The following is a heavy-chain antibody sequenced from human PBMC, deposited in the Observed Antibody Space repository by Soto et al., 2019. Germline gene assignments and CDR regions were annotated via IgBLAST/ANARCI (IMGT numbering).Heavy chain of an antibody. CDR3: ARLKDIVVVVAEYYFDY. CDR2: IYSGGST. CDR1: GFTVSSNY. J-gene: IGHJ4*02. V-gene: IGHV3-53*01. Sequence: SGGSLRLSCAASGFTVSSNYMSWVRQAPGKGLEWVSVIYSGGSTYYADSVKGRFTISRDNSKNTLYLQMNSLRAEDTAVYYCARLKDIVVVVAEYYFDYSGKGTLVTVSS. D-gene: IGHD2-15*01.